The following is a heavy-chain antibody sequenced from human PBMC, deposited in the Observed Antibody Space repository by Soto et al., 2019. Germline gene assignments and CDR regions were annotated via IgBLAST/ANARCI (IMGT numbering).Heavy chain of an antibody. Sequence: QVQLQESGPGLVKPSQTLSLTCTVSGGSISSGDYYWSWIRQPPGKGLEWIGYIYYSGSTYYNPSLKSRVXXSXDXXKNQFSLKLSSVTAADTAVYYCARGERWLYGYFDYWGQGTLVTVSS. J-gene: IGHJ4*02. CDR2: IYYSGST. CDR3: ARGERWLYGYFDY. D-gene: IGHD3-22*01. V-gene: IGHV4-30-4*01. CDR1: GGSISSGDYY.